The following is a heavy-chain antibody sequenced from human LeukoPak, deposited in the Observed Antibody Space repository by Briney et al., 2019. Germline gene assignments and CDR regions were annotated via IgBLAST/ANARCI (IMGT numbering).Heavy chain of an antibody. J-gene: IGHJ4*02. D-gene: IGHD3-10*01. CDR1: GGSISSYY. V-gene: IGHV4-59*01. CDR2: IYYSGNT. Sequence: SETLSLTCTVSGGSISSYYWSWIRQPPGKGLEWIGYIYYSGNTNYHPSLKSRVTISLDTSKNQFSLKLSSVTAADTAVYYCATSRWRYGSVDYWGQGTLVTVSS. CDR3: ATSRWRYGSVDY.